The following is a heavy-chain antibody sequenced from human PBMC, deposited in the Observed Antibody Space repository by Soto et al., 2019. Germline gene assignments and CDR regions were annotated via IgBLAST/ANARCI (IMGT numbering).Heavy chain of an antibody. D-gene: IGHD6-19*01. CDR3: ARGRHWLDY. Sequence: QVQLQESGPGLVKPSETLSLTCTVSGGSISNYSWGWIRQPPGKGLEWIGYIYNTGSTNYNPSIKSRVTISVDTSENQFSLRLSSVTAADTAIYYCARGRHWLDYWGQGTLVTVSS. CDR2: IYNTGST. V-gene: IGHV4-59*01. CDR1: GGSISNYS. J-gene: IGHJ4*02.